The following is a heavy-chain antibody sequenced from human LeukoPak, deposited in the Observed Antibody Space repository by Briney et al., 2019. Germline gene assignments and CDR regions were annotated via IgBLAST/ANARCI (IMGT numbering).Heavy chain of an antibody. CDR2: MYYSGST. D-gene: IGHD3-22*01. J-gene: IGHJ5*02. CDR3: ARPYYYDSRIDP. CDR1: GGSISSGDYY. V-gene: IGHV4-30-4*01. Sequence: PSETLSLTCAVSGGSISSGDYYWSWIRQPPGKGLEWIAYMYYSGSTYYNPSLKSRVTMSADTSKNQLSLKLSSVTAADTAVYYCARPYYYDSRIDPWGQGILVTVSS.